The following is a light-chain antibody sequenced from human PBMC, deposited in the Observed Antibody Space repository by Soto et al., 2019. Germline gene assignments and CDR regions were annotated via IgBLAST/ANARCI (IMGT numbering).Light chain of an antibody. Sequence: QSVLTQPPSVSGAPGQRVTISCTGSSSNIGAGYDVHWYQQLPGTAPKLLIYGNSNRPSGVPDRFSVSKSGTSASLTITGLQAEDEADYYWQSYDSSLSCVVFGGGTTLTVL. CDR1: SSNIGAGYD. CDR3: QSYDSSLSCVV. CDR2: GNS. V-gene: IGLV1-40*01. J-gene: IGLJ2*01.